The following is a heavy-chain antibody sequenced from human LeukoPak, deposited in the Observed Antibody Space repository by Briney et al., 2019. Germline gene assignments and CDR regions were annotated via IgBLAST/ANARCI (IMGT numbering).Heavy chain of an antibody. Sequence: PSETLSLTCTVSGGSISSYYWSWIRQPPGKGLEWIGYIYYSGSTNYNPSLKSRVTISVDTSKNQFSLKLSSVTAADTAVYYCARHGDAPFYDYVWGSYRPQYYFDYWGQGTLVTVSS. CDR1: GGSISSYY. V-gene: IGHV4-59*08. CDR3: ARHGDAPFYDYVWGSYRPQYYFDY. D-gene: IGHD3-16*02. J-gene: IGHJ4*02. CDR2: IYYSGST.